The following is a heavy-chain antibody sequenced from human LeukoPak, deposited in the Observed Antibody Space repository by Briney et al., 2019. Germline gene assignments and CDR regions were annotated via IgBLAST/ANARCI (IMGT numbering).Heavy chain of an antibody. D-gene: IGHD3-22*01. J-gene: IGHJ4*02. CDR3: AKDRYYYDSSGYSLCD. Sequence: GRSLRLSCAASGFTFSSYGMHWVRQAPGKGLEWVAVISYDGSNKYYADSVKGRFTISRDNSKNTLYLQMNSLRAEDTAVYYCAKDRYYYDSSGYSLCDWGQGTLVTVSS. CDR1: GFTFSSYG. V-gene: IGHV3-30*18. CDR2: ISYDGSNK.